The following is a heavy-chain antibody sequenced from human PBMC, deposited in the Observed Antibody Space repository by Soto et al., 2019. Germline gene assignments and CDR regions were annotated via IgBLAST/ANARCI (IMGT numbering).Heavy chain of an antibody. CDR1: GFTFSNAW. CDR3: TTLVVVTASPNDY. V-gene: IGHV3-15*01. Sequence: GGSLRLSCAASGFTFSNAWMSWVRQAPGKGLEWVGRIKSKTDGGTTDYAAPVKGRFTISRDDSKNTLYLQMNSLKPEDTAVYYCTTLVVVTASPNDYWGQGTLVTVSS. D-gene: IGHD2-21*02. J-gene: IGHJ4*02. CDR2: IKSKTDGGTT.